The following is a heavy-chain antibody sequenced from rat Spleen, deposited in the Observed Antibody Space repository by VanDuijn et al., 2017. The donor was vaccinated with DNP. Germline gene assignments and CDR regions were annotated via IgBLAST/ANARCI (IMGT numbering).Heavy chain of an antibody. CDR2: ISYDGGST. CDR1: GFTFSNYG. CDR3: ANGPTFDY. V-gene: IGHV5-25*01. D-gene: IGHD2-1*01. J-gene: IGHJ2*01. Sequence: EVQLVESGGGLVQPGRSMKLSCPASGFTFSNYGMAWVRQAPKKGLEWVAYISYDGGSTYYRDPVKGRFTISRDNAKSTLYLQMDSLRSEDTATYYCANGPTFDYWGQGVMVTVSS.